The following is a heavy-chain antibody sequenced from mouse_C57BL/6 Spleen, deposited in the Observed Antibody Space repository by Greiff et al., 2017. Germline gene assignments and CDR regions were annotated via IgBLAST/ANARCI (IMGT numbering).Heavy chain of an antibody. CDR1: GYSFTGYF. CDR2: INPYNGDT. Sequence: VQLQQSGPELVKPGDSVKISCKASGYSFTGYFMNWVMQSHGKSLEWIGRINPYNGDTFYNQKFKGKATLTVDKSSSTAHMELRSLTSEDSAVYYCAGGTVVASPFAYWGQGTLVTVSA. D-gene: IGHD1-1*01. CDR3: AGGTVVASPFAY. V-gene: IGHV1-20*01. J-gene: IGHJ3*01.